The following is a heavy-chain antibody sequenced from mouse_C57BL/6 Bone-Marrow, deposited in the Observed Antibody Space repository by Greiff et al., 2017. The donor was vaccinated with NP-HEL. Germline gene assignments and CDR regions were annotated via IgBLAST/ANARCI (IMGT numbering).Heavy chain of an antibody. CDR3: ARRGELRYDYDGYYFDY. CDR2: INPNNGGT. D-gene: IGHD2-4*01. V-gene: IGHV1-18*01. CDR1: GYTFTDYN. J-gene: IGHJ2*01. Sequence: EVQLQESGPELVKPGASVKIPCKASGYTFTDYNMDWVKQSHGKSLEWIGDINPNNGGTIYNQKFKGKATLTVDKSSSTAYMELRSLTSEDTAVYYCARRGELRYDYDGYYFDYWGQGTTLTVSS.